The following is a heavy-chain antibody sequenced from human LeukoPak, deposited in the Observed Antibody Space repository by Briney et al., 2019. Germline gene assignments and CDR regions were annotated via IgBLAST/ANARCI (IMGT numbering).Heavy chain of an antibody. J-gene: IGHJ5*02. CDR2: IYTSGST. D-gene: IGHD3-22*01. Sequence: SQTLSLTCTVSGGSISSSSYYWSWIRQPAGKGLEWIGRIYTSGSTNYNPSLKSRVTMSVDTSKNQFSLKLSSVTAADTAVYYCARDPAYDSSGYYDWFDPWGQGTLVTVSS. CDR1: GGSISSSSYY. CDR3: ARDPAYDSSGYYDWFDP. V-gene: IGHV4-61*02.